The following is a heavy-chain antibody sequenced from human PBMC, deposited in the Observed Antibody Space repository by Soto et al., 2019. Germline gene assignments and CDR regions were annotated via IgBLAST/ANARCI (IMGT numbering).Heavy chain of an antibody. CDR1: GGSASSYY. J-gene: IGHJ4*02. Sequence: QVQLQESGPGLVKPSETLSLTCTVSGGSASSYYWSWIRQPPGKGLEWIGYIHYSGSTNYNPSLKSRVTISVDTSKNQFSLKLSSVTAADTAVYYCARHVNGYSSGWFHFGYWGQGTLVTVSS. D-gene: IGHD6-19*01. V-gene: IGHV4-59*08. CDR2: IHYSGST. CDR3: ARHVNGYSSGWFHFGY.